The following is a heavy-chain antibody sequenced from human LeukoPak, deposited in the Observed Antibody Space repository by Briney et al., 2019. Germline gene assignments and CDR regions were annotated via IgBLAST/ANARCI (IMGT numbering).Heavy chain of an antibody. D-gene: IGHD3-3*01. Sequence: PSETLSLTCTVSGGSINNTHYLWGWIRQHPGKGLEWIGTIFYSGSTYYNPSLKSRVTISVDTSKNQFSLKLSSVTAADTAVYYCARSLYNFWSNYYYNWFDPWGQGTLVTVSS. CDR2: IFYSGST. CDR3: ARSLYNFWSNYYYNWFDP. CDR1: GGSINNTHYL. J-gene: IGHJ5*02. V-gene: IGHV4-39*01.